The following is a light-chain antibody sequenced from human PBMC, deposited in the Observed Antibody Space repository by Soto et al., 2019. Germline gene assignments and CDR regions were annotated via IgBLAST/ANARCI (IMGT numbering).Light chain of an antibody. CDR2: GAS. V-gene: IGKV3-15*01. J-gene: IGKJ3*01. CDR1: QSVGRT. CDR3: QQYDNWPPFT. Sequence: EIVLTQSPATLSLSPGERATLSCRASQSVGRTLAWFQQKPGQAPRLLIYGASYRATGIPARFSGSGSGTDFTLTISSLQSEDFAAYYCQQYDNWPPFTFGPGTKVDIK.